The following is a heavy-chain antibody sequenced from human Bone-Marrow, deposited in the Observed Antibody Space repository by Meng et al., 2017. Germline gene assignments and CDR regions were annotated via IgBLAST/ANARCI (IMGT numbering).Heavy chain of an antibody. CDR2: INPNSGGT. CDR1: GYTFTGYY. V-gene: IGHV1-2*06. Sequence: QVQVVKAGAEVKKPGASVKVSCKASGYTFTGYYMHWVRQASGQGLEWMGRINPNSGGTNYAQKFQGRVTMTRDTSISTAYMELSRLRSDDTAVYYCASLAIFGVVIRDYWGQGTLVTVSS. J-gene: IGHJ4*02. CDR3: ASLAIFGVVIRDY. D-gene: IGHD3-3*01.